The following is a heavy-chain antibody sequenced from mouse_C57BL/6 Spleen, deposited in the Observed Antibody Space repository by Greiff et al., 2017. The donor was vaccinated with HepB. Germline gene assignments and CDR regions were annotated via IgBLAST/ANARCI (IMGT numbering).Heavy chain of an antibody. CDR3: ATLISY. Sequence: EVQLQQSGGGLVKPGGSLKLSCAASGFTFSDYGMHWVRQAPEKGLEWVAYISSGSSTIYYADTVKGRFTISRDNAKNTLFLQMTSLRSEDTAMYYCATLISYWGQGTLVTVSA. V-gene: IGHV5-17*01. J-gene: IGHJ3*01. CDR1: GFTFSDYG. CDR2: ISSGSSTI.